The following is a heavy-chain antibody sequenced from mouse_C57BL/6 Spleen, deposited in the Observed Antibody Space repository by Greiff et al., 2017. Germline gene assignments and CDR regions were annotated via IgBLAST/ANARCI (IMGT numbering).Heavy chain of an antibody. CDR3: ARSYYGNYFAY. Sequence: QVQLQQPGAELVRPGSSVKLSCKASGYTFTSYWMHWVKQRPIQGLEWIGNIDPSDSETHYNQKFKDKATLTVDKSSSTAYMQLSSLTSEDSAVYYCARSYYGNYFAYWGQGTLVTVSA. V-gene: IGHV1-52*01. J-gene: IGHJ3*01. D-gene: IGHD2-10*01. CDR2: IDPSDSET. CDR1: GYTFTSYW.